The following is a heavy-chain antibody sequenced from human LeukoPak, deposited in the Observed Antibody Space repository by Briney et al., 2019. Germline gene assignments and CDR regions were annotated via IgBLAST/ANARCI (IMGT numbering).Heavy chain of an antibody. Sequence: SETLCLTCTVSGGSISTYYWSRIRQPPGKGLEWIGYIYYSGSTNYNPSLKSRVTISVDTSKNQFSLKLSSVTAADTAVYYCARESLDGDGTFHYWGQGTLVTVSS. D-gene: IGHD5-24*01. V-gene: IGHV4-59*01. J-gene: IGHJ4*02. CDR2: IYYSGST. CDR3: ARESLDGDGTFHY. CDR1: GGSISTYY.